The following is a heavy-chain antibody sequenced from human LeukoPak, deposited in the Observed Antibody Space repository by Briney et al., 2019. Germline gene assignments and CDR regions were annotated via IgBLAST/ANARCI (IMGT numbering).Heavy chain of an antibody. CDR2: INPNSGGT. D-gene: IGHD3-16*01. CDR3: ARGNSHMITFGAVINY. V-gene: IGHV1-2*06. CDR1: GYTFTGYY. Sequence: ASVKVSRKASGYTFTGYYMHWVRQAPGQGLEWMGRINPNSGGTNYAQKFQGRVTMTRDTSISTAYMELSRLRSDDTAVYYCARGNSHMITFGAVINYWGQGTLVTVSS. J-gene: IGHJ4*02.